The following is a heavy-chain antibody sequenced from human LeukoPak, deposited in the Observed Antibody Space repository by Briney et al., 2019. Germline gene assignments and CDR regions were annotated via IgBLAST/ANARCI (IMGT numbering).Heavy chain of an antibody. CDR1: GFTFSSYA. CDR2: ISYDGSNK. D-gene: IGHD6-19*01. CDR3: ARDMYPSVAGKYYYYYYGMDV. Sequence: GGSLRLSCAASGFTFSSYAMHWVRQAPGKGLEWVAVISYDGSNKYYADSVKGRFTISRDNSKNTLYLQINSLRAEDTAVYYCARDMYPSVAGKYYYYYYGMDVWGQGTTVTVSS. J-gene: IGHJ6*02. V-gene: IGHV3-30*04.